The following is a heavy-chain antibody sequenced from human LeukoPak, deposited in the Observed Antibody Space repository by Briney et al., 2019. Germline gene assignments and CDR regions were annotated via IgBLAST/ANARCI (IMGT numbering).Heavy chain of an antibody. CDR1: GFTFSSYW. J-gene: IGHJ5*02. V-gene: IGHV3-74*01. CDR2: IRGDGRST. D-gene: IGHD3-16*02. Sequence: GGSLRVSCAAYGFTFSSYWMYWVRQAPGKELVFVSGIRGDGRSTRYADSVKGRFTISRDNSKNTLNLQMNSLRAEDTAVYYCARLGGSYLHGWFDPWGQGTLVTVSS. CDR3: ARLGGSYLHGWFDP.